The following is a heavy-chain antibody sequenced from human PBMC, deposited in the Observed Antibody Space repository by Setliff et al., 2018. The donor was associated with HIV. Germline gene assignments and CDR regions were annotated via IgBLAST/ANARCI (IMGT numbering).Heavy chain of an antibody. V-gene: IGHV3-15*01. D-gene: IGHD5-12*01. Sequence: GGSLRLSCAASGLIFSSYEMNWVRQAPGKGLEWVGHIKSKTDGGTTDYAAPVKGGFTISSEDSKTTLYLQMNSLKTEDTAVYYCTTEDPWLRIGHWGQGTLVTVSS. CDR3: TTEDPWLRIGH. CDR1: GLIFSSYE. CDR2: IKSKTDGGTT. J-gene: IGHJ5*02.